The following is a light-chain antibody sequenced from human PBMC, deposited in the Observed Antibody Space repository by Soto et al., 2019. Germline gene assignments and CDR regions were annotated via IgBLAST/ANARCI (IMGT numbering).Light chain of an antibody. CDR3: QQYVTSPRT. Sequence: EIVLTQSPGTLSLSPGERATLSCRASQSVSSSYLAWYQQKPGQAPRILIYGASSRATGIPDRFSGSGSGTDFTLTISRLXXEXXXXXYCQQYVTSPRTFGQGTKVXIK. V-gene: IGKV3-20*01. CDR2: GAS. J-gene: IGKJ1*01. CDR1: QSVSSSY.